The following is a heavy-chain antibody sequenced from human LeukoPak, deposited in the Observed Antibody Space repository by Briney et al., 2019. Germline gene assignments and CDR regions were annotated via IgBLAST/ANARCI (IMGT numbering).Heavy chain of an antibody. J-gene: IGHJ6*03. CDR1: GFTFSSYW. CDR3: ARGNPGGDYYYYMDV. Sequence: GGSLRLSCAASGFTFSSYWMHWVRQAPGKGLVWVSRINSDGSSTSYADSVKGRFTISRDNAKNTLYLQMNSLRAEDTAVYYCARGNPGGDYYYYMDVWGKGTTVTISS. D-gene: IGHD3-10*01. CDR2: INSDGSST. V-gene: IGHV3-74*01.